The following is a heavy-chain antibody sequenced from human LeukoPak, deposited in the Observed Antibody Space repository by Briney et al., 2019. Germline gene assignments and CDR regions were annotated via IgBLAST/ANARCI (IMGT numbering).Heavy chain of an antibody. CDR1: GYTFTSYA. J-gene: IGHJ6*04. D-gene: IGHD2-2*01. Sequence: ASVKVSCKASGYTFTSYAMHWVRQAPGQRLEWMGWINAGNGNTKYSQKFQGRVTINRDTSASTAYMELSSLRSEDTAVYYCARGGEGIVVVPAAMEGDMYYYGMDVWGKGTTVTVSS. CDR2: INAGNGNT. V-gene: IGHV1-3*01. CDR3: ARGGEGIVVVPAAMEGDMYYYGMDV.